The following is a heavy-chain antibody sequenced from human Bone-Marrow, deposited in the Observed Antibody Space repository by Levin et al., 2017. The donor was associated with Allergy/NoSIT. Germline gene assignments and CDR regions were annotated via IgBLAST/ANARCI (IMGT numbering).Heavy chain of an antibody. J-gene: IGHJ4*02. CDR2: ISGSGDNT. Sequence: LSLTCAASGFRFSDSVMNWVRQAPGKGLEWVSVISGSGDNTYYADSVKGRFTISRDASKNTLYLQMNSLSAEDTAMYYCVRTPGAIVVTPYFDYWGQGTLVTVSS. V-gene: IGHV3-23*01. D-gene: IGHD2-21*01. CDR1: GFRFSDSV. CDR3: VRTPGAIVVTPYFDY.